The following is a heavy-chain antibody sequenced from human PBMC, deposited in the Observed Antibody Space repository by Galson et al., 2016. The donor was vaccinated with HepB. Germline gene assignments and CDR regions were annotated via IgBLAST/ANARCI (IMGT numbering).Heavy chain of an antibody. CDR1: GFTFSIYT. CDR3: ARDPNFGDYEGAFDY. D-gene: IGHD4-17*01. CDR2: ISSDGSST. V-gene: IGHV3-30-3*01. J-gene: IGHJ4*02. Sequence: SLRLSCAASGFTFSIYTMHWVRQAPGKGQEWVAVISSDGSSTYYADSVKGRFTISRDNSKNTLYLQMNGLRTEDTAVFYCARDPNFGDYEGAFDYWGQGTLVTVSS.